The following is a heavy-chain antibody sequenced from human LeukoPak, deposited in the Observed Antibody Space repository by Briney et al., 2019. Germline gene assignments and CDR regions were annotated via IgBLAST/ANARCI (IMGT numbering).Heavy chain of an antibody. D-gene: IGHD3-22*01. CDR1: GYTFTGYY. Sequence: GASVKVSCKASGYTFTGYYMNWVRQAPGQGLEWMGWINPNSGGTKYAQKFQGRVTVTRDTFTSTVYMELSRLRSDDTAVYYCATGEYSSGYLLGHWGQGTLVIVSS. V-gene: IGHV1-2*02. J-gene: IGHJ4*02. CDR2: INPNSGGT. CDR3: ATGEYSSGYLLGH.